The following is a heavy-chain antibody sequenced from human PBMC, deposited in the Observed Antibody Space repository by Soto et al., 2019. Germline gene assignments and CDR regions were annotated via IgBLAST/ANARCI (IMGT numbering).Heavy chain of an antibody. V-gene: IGHV3-21*06. Sequence: EVQLVESGGGLVKPGGSLRVSCAASGFTLSSHSMNWVRQAPGKGLEWVSFIGSNSHYIYYADSVKGRFTISRDNAKNSVYLKMNSLRAEDTAVYYCARDRITGTAYAWDAFDTWGQGTMVTVSS. J-gene: IGHJ3*02. D-gene: IGHD1-20*01. CDR1: GFTLSSHS. CDR3: ARDRITGTAYAWDAFDT. CDR2: IGSNSHYI.